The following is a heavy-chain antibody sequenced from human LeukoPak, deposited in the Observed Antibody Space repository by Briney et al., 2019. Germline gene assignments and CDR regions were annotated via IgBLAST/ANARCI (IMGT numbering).Heavy chain of an antibody. V-gene: IGHV4-38-2*02. Sequence: PSETLSLTCAVSGYSISNGYYWGWIRQPPGKGREWIGSIYHSGSPYYNPSLKNRVTISVDTSKNQFSLKLSSVTAADTAVYYCARDGDTYYYDNSGYYYEYWGQGTLVTVSS. D-gene: IGHD3-22*01. CDR3: ARDGDTYYYDNSGYYYEY. CDR1: GYSISNGYY. CDR2: IYHSGSP. J-gene: IGHJ4*02.